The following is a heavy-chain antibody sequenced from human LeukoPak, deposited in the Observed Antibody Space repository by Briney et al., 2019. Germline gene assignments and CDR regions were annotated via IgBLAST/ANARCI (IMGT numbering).Heavy chain of an antibody. CDR3: AKDRGY. CDR2: ISGSGDNT. J-gene: IGHJ4*02. CDR1: GFTFSTYA. V-gene: IGHV3-23*01. Sequence: GGSLRLSCAASGFTFSTYAMTWVRQAPGRGLEWVSAISGSGDNTYYADSVKGRFTISRDNSKNTLHLQMNSLRAEDTAVYYCAKDRGYWGQGTLVTVSS.